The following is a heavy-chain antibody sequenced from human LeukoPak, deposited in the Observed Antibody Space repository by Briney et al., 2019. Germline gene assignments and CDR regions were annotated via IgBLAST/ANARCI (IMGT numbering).Heavy chain of an antibody. Sequence: SETLSLTCTVSGGSISSGSYYWSWIRQPAGKGLEWIGRIYTSGSTNYNPSLKSRVTISVDTSKNQFSLKLSSVTAADTAVYYCARVIGEWEPAGYFDYWGQGTLVTVSS. CDR1: GGSISSGSYY. V-gene: IGHV4-61*02. CDR2: IYTSGST. CDR3: ARVIGEWEPAGYFDY. D-gene: IGHD1-26*01. J-gene: IGHJ4*02.